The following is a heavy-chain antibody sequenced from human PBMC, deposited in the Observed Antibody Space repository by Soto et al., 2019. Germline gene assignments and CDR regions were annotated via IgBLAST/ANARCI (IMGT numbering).Heavy chain of an antibody. D-gene: IGHD3-10*01. CDR2: INPNSGGT. CDR1: GYTFTGYY. CDR3: GRENWRGGAAPGDLDYYGSGRPYYYYYYGMDV. V-gene: IGHV1-2*04. J-gene: IGHJ6*02. Sequence: VASVKVSCKASGYTFTGYYMHWVRQAPGQGLEWMGWINPNSGGTNYAQKFQGWVTMTRDTSISTAYMELSRLRSDDTDVYYCGRENWRGGAAPGDLDYYGSGRPYYYYYYGMDVWGQGTTVTVSS.